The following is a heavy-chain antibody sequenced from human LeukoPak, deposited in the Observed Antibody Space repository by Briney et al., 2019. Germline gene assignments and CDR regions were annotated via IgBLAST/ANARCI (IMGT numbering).Heavy chain of an antibody. CDR3: AKRGVVIRVILVGFHKEAYYFAS. CDR1: GITLSNYG. D-gene: IGHD3-22*01. Sequence: GGSLRLSCAVSGITLSNYGMSWVRQAPGKGPEWVAGISGSGGSAYYADAVKGRFTISRDNPKNTLYLQMNSLRVEDTAVYFCAKRGVVIRVILVGFHKEAYYFASWGQGALVTVSS. V-gene: IGHV3-23*01. J-gene: IGHJ4*02. CDR2: ISGSGGSA.